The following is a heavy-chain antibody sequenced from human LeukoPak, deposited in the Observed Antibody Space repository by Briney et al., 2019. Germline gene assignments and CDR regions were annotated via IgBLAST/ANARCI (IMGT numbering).Heavy chain of an antibody. CDR3: ARGISGYGDLNWFDP. Sequence: PSETLSLTCNVPGGSISSYYWSWIRQPPGKGLEWIGYIYYSGSTNYNPSLKSRVTISVDTSKNQFSLKLSSVTAADTAVYYCARGISGYGDLNWFDPWGQGTLVTVSS. D-gene: IGHD4-17*01. CDR2: IYYSGST. CDR1: GGSISSYY. V-gene: IGHV4-59*01. J-gene: IGHJ5*02.